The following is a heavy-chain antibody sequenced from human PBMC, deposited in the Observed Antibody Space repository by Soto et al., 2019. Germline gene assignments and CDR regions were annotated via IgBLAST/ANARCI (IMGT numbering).Heavy chain of an antibody. D-gene: IGHD2-15*01. CDR1: GVSISSSSYY. CDR3: ARSTGGFLPTFHY. Sequence: XETLSLTCTVSGVSISSSSYYWGWIGQPPGKGLEWIGSIYYSGSTYYNPSLKSRVTISVDTSKNQFSLKLSSVTAADTAVYYCARSTGGFLPTFHYWGQGTLFNVSS. V-gene: IGHV4-39*01. CDR2: IYYSGST. J-gene: IGHJ4*02.